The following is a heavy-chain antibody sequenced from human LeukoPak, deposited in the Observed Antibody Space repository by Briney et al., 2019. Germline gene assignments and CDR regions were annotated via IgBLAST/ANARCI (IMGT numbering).Heavy chain of an antibody. J-gene: IGHJ5*02. V-gene: IGHV4-31*03. CDR2: IYYSGST. D-gene: IGHD3-10*01. Sequence: SETLSLTCTVSGGSISSGGYYWSWIRQHPGKGLEWIGYIYYSGSTYYNPSLKSRVTISVDTSKNQFSLKLSSVTAADTAVYYCAREQRYYYGSGSPLGPWGQGTLVTVPS. CDR1: GGSISSGGYY. CDR3: AREQRYYYGSGSPLGP.